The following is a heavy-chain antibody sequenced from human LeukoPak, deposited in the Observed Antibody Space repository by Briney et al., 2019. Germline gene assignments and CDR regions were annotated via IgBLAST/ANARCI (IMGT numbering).Heavy chain of an antibody. CDR2: INHSGST. CDR3: ARDDGYSYGLSY. V-gene: IGHV4-34*01. CDR1: GGSFSGYY. D-gene: IGHD5-18*01. Sequence: SETLSLTCAVYGGSFSGYYWSWIRQPPGKRLEWIGEINHSGSTNYNPSLKSRVTISVDTSKNQFSLKLSSVTAADTAVYYCARDDGYSYGLSYWGQGTLVTVSS. J-gene: IGHJ4*02.